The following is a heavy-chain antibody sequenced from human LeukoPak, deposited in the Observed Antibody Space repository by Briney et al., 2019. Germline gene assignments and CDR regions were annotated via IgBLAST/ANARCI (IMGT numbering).Heavy chain of an antibody. CDR3: AESPREQQLEIDY. CDR2: ISWNSGSI. J-gene: IGHJ4*02. CDR1: GFTFDDYA. V-gene: IGHV3-9*01. D-gene: IGHD6-13*01. Sequence: PGRSLRLSCAASGFTFDDYAMHWVRQAPGKGLEWVSGISWNSGSIGYADSVKGRFTISRDNAKNSLYLQMNSLRAEDTALYYCAESPREQQLEIDYWGQGTLVTVSS.